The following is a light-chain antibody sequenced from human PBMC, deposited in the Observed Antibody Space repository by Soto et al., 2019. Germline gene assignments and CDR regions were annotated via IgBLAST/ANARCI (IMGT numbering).Light chain of an antibody. CDR3: QQYDSVFT. V-gene: IGKV1-33*01. J-gene: IGKJ5*01. CDR2: GAS. Sequence: DIQMTQSPSSLSASDGDRVSITCQASQDITNYLNWYQENPGKAPNLLIYGASNLETGVPSRFSGSGSGTDFTFTISSLQAEDIGTYFCQQYDSVFTFGQGTRLEIK. CDR1: QDITNY.